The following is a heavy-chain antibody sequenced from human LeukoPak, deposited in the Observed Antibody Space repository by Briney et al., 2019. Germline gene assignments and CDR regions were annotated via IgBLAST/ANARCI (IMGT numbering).Heavy chain of an antibody. CDR1: GFTFDDYA. V-gene: IGHV3-9*01. J-gene: IGHJ4*02. Sequence: GGSLRLSCAASGFTFDDYAMHWVRQGPGKGLEWVSGISWNNDNIGYADSVKGRFTISRDNAKNSLYLQMNSLRAEDTAVYYCARDGGSAMPFDYWGQGTLVTVSS. D-gene: IGHD2-2*01. CDR3: ARDGGSAMPFDY. CDR2: ISWNNDNI.